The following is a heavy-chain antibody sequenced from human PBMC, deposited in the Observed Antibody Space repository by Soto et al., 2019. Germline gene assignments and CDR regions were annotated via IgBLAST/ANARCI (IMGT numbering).Heavy chain of an antibody. J-gene: IGHJ4*02. CDR2: INPNSGGT. Sequence: ASVKVSCKASGYTFTGYYMHWVRQAPGQGLEWTGWINPNSGGTNYAQKFQGWVTMTRDTSISTAYMELSRLRSDDTAVYYCARASKATYEDFDYWGQGTLVTVSS. CDR3: ARASKATYEDFDY. D-gene: IGHD1-26*01. V-gene: IGHV1-2*04. CDR1: GYTFTGYY.